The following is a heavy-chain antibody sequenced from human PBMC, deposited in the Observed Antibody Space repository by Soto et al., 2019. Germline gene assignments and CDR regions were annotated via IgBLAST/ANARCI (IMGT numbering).Heavy chain of an antibody. D-gene: IGHD3-3*01. J-gene: IGHJ4*02. CDR1: GFTFSSYA. CDR3: AREIERLLGY. Sequence: QVQLVESGGGVVQPGRSLRLSCAPSGFTFSSYAMHWVRQAPGKGLEWVAVISYDGSNKYYADSVKGRFTISRDNSKNTLYLQMNSLRAGDTAVYYCAREIERLLGYWGQGTLVTVSS. CDR2: ISYDGSNK. V-gene: IGHV3-30-3*01.